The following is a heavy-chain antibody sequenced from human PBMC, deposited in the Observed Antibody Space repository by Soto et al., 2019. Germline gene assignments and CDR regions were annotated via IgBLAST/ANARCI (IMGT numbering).Heavy chain of an antibody. CDR1: GFTFSSYS. CDR3: ARDSTDIQLWLPDPYFDY. V-gene: IGHV3-21*01. CDR2: ISSSSSYI. D-gene: IGHD5-18*01. Sequence: EVQLVESGGGLVKPGGSLRLSCAASGFTFSSYSMNWVRQAPGKGLEWVSSISSSSSYIYYADSVKGRFTISRDNAKNSLYLQMNSLRAEDTAVYYCARDSTDIQLWLPDPYFDYWGQGTLVTVSS. J-gene: IGHJ4*02.